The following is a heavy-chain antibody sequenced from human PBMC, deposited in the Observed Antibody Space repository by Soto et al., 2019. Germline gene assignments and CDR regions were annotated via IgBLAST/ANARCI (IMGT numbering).Heavy chain of an antibody. CDR1: GGSFSGYY. V-gene: IGHV4-34*01. CDR2: INHSGST. J-gene: IGHJ6*02. CDR3: ARLGFWSGYYGMDV. Sequence: TLSLTCAVYGGSFSGYYWSWIRQPPGKGLEWIGEINHSGSTNYNPSLKSRVTISVDASKNQFSLKLSSVTAADTAVYYCARLGFWSGYYGMDVWGQGTTVTVS. D-gene: IGHD3-3*01.